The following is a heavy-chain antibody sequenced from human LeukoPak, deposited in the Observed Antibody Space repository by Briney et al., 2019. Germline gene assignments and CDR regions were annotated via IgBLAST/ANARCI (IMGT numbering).Heavy chain of an antibody. D-gene: IGHD5-18*01. Sequence: GGSLRLSCAASGFTFTNFGMHWVRQAPGKGLKWVAVIWYDGSNKNYADSVKGRFTISRDDSKNTLYLQMNSLRAEDTAVYYCARDTASEHFDYWGQGTLVTVSS. CDR2: IWYDGSNK. CDR3: ARDTASEHFDY. V-gene: IGHV3-33*01. CDR1: GFTFTNFG. J-gene: IGHJ4*02.